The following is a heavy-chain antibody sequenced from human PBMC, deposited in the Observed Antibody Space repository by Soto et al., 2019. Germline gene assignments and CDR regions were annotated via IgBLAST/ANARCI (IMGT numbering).Heavy chain of an antibody. CDR3: AKDDPAMVTFDY. Sequence: HPVGSLRLSCAASGFTFSSYAMSWVRQAPGKGLEWVSAISGSGGSTYYADSVKGRFTISRDNSKNTLYLQMNSLRAEDTAVYYCAKDDPAMVTFDYWGQGTLVTVSS. CDR1: GFTFSSYA. CDR2: ISGSGGST. D-gene: IGHD5-18*01. V-gene: IGHV3-23*01. J-gene: IGHJ4*02.